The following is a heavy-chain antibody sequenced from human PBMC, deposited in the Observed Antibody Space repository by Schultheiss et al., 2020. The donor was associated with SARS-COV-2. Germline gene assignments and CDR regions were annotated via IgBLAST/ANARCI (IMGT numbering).Heavy chain of an antibody. Sequence: GGSLRLSCAASGFTFDDYGMSWVRQAPGKGLEWVSGINWNGGSIGYADSVKGRFTISRDNSKNTLYLQMNSLRAEDTAVYYCAKETYYDYVWGSYQDYWGQGTLVTVSS. V-gene: IGHV3-20*04. J-gene: IGHJ4*02. CDR3: AKETYYDYVWGSYQDY. CDR2: INWNGGSI. CDR1: GFTFDDYG. D-gene: IGHD3-16*02.